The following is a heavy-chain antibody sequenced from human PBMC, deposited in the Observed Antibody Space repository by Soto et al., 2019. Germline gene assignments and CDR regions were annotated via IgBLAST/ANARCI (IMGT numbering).Heavy chain of an antibody. Sequence: PGGSLRLSCAASGFTFSSYAMHWVRQAPGKGLEWVAVISYDGSNKYYADSVKGRFTISRDNSKNTLYLQMNSLRAEDTAVYYCARDRKKYYDFWSGYYISYWFDPWGQGTLVTVSS. D-gene: IGHD3-3*01. J-gene: IGHJ5*02. CDR2: ISYDGSNK. CDR3: ARDRKKYYDFWSGYYISYWFDP. CDR1: GFTFSSYA. V-gene: IGHV3-30-3*01.